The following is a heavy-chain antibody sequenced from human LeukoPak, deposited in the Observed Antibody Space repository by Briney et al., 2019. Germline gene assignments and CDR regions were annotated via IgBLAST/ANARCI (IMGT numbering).Heavy chain of an antibody. J-gene: IGHJ4*02. CDR2: IWYDGSKK. D-gene: IGHD3-22*01. CDR1: GFTFSSYG. CDR3: ARDTYDSNGYSYGIF. V-gene: IGHV3-33*01. Sequence: PGGPLRLSCAASGFTFSSYGMHWVRQAPGKGLEWVADIWYDGSKKYCADSVKGRFTISRDNSKNTLYLQMNSLRAEGTAVYYCARDTYDSNGYSYGIFWGQGTLVTVSS.